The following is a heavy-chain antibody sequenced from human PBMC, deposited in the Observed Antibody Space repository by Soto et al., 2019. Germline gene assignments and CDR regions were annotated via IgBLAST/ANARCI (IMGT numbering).Heavy chain of an antibody. J-gene: IGHJ4*02. CDR2: IYYSGST. V-gene: IGHV4-39*01. CDR3: ARLGWYRYVDY. D-gene: IGHD5-18*01. CDR1: GGSISSSSYY. Sequence: QLQLQESGPGLVKPSETLSLTCTVSGGSISSSSYYWGWIRQAPGKGLEWIGSIYYSGSTYYNPSLKSRVTISVDTSKNQFSLKLSSVTAADTAVYYCARLGWYRYVDYWGQGTLVTVSS.